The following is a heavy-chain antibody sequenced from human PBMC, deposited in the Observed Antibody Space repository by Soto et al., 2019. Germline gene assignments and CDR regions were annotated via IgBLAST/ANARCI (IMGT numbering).Heavy chain of an antibody. CDR3: AREDSGALFDF. Sequence: SETLSLTCAVSGGSIISAGYSWSWIRQPPGKGLEWIGYIYSGTTHYNPSLESRVTIAMDRSKNQVSLSLKSVTAADTAVYYCAREDSGALFDFWGQGILVTVSS. J-gene: IGHJ4*02. CDR2: IYSGTT. D-gene: IGHD2-15*01. V-gene: IGHV4-30-2*01. CDR1: GGSIISAGYS.